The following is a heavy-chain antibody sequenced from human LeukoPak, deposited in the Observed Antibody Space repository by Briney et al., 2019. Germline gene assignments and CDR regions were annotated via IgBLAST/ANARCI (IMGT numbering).Heavy chain of an antibody. CDR1: GFTFSSYD. Sequence: GGSLTLSCAASGFTFSSYDMHWVRQATGKGLEWVSAIGTAGDTYYPRSVKGRFTISIENAKNSLYLQMNSVGAGDTAVYYCARASRYCSSTSCQGMDVWGQGTTVTVSS. D-gene: IGHD2-2*01. CDR2: IGTAGDT. CDR3: ARASRYCSSTSCQGMDV. J-gene: IGHJ6*02. V-gene: IGHV3-13*01.